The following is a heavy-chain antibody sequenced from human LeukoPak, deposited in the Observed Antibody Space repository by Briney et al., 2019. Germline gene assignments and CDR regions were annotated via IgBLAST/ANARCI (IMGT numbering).Heavy chain of an antibody. V-gene: IGHV4-39*01. CDR2: IYYSGST. J-gene: IGHJ4*02. Sequence: SETLSLTCTVSGGSISSSSYYWGWIRQPPGKGLEWIGSIYYSGSTYYNPSLKSRVTISVDTSKNQFSLKLSSVTAADTAVYYCARHDSGGNSFGEAYWGQGTLVTVSS. CDR1: GGSISSSSYY. CDR3: ARHDSGGNSFGEAY. D-gene: IGHD4-23*01.